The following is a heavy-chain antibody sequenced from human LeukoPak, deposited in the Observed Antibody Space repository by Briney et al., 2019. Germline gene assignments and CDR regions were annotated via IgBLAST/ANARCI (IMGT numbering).Heavy chain of an antibody. CDR3: AKACGSYDAFDI. Sequence: GVSLRLSCAASGFTFSSYAMTWVRQAPGKGLEWVSGVSGSGGSTYYADSVKGRFTISRDNSKNTLSLQMSSLRAEDTAVYYCAKACGSYDAFDIWGQGTMVTVSS. D-gene: IGHD1-26*01. CDR2: VSGSGGST. J-gene: IGHJ3*02. CDR1: GFTFSSYA. V-gene: IGHV3-23*01.